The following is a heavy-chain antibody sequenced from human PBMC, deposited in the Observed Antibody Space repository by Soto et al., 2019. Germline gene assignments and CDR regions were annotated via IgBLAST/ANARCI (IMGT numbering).Heavy chain of an antibody. J-gene: IGHJ4*02. V-gene: IGHV3-23*01. Sequence: GGSLRLSCTASGLTFRDYAMSWVRQSPGKGLEWVSVISAGGSTYYADSVKGRFTVSRANSKNTLYLQMNSLRAEDTAVYYCANVPIWCSSTSCYTEGFDYWGQGTLVTVSS. CDR1: GLTFRDYA. D-gene: IGHD2-2*02. CDR3: ANVPIWCSSTSCYTEGFDY. CDR2: ISAGGST.